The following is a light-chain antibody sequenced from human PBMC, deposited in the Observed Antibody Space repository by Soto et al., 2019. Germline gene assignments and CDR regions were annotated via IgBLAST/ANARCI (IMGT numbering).Light chain of an antibody. CDR3: SSYTSSSTLLYV. J-gene: IGLJ1*01. Sequence: QSVLTQPASVSGSLGQSITISCTGTSSDIGGYNYVSWYQQHPDKAPKLMLYEVTTRPSGVSNRFSCSKSGNTASLTISGLQAEDEADYYYSSYTSSSTLLYVFGTGTKVTVL. CDR2: EVT. CDR1: SSDIGGYNY. V-gene: IGLV2-14*01.